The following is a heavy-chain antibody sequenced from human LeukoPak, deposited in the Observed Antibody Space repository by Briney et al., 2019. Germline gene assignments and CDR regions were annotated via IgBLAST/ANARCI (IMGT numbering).Heavy chain of an antibody. J-gene: IGHJ4*02. CDR3: ARHRRRSSTSCYYFDY. Sequence: SKTLSLTCTVSGGSISSSSYYWGWIRQPPGKGLEWIGSIYYSGSTYYNPSLKSRVTISVDTSKNQFSLKLSSVTAADTAVYYCARHRRRSSTSCYYFDYWGQGTLVTVSS. CDR2: IYYSGST. D-gene: IGHD2-2*01. V-gene: IGHV4-39*01. CDR1: GGSISSSSYY.